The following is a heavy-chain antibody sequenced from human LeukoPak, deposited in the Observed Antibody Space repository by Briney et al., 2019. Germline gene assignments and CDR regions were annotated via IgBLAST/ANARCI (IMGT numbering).Heavy chain of an antibody. CDR2: IYSGGST. Sequence: GGSLRLSCAASGFTVSSNYMSWVRQAPGKGLEWVSVIYSGGSTYYADSVKGRFTISRDNSKNTLYLQMNRLRAEDTAVYYCARDTAPSVWGYYYYGMDVWGQGTTVTVSS. CDR1: GFTVSSNY. D-gene: IGHD3-16*01. CDR3: ARDTAPSVWGYYYYGMDV. V-gene: IGHV3-66*01. J-gene: IGHJ6*02.